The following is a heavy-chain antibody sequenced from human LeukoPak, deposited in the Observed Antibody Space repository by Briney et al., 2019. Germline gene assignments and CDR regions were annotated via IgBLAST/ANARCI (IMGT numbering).Heavy chain of an antibody. CDR3: ARDSSGYTLYYYYYYYMDV. V-gene: IGHV3-48*01. CDR1: GFTFSSYS. D-gene: IGHD3-22*01. Sequence: PGGSLRLSCAASGFTFSSYSMNWVRQAPGKGLEWVSYISSSSSTIYYADSVKGRFTISRDNAKNSLYLQMNSLRAEDTAVYYCARDSSGYTLYYYYYYYMDVWGKGTTVTVSS. CDR2: ISSSSSTI. J-gene: IGHJ6*03.